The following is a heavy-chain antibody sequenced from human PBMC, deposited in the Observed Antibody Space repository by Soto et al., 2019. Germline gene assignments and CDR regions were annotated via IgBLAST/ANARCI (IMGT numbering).Heavy chain of an antibody. Sequence: LCGGSISSGGYYWSWIRQHPGKGLEWIGYIYYSGSTYYNPSLKSRVTISVDTSKNQFSLKLSSVTAADTAVYYCARENIVAADMDVWGKGTTVTVSS. D-gene: IGHD5-12*01. CDR2: IYYSGST. CDR3: ARENIVAADMDV. J-gene: IGHJ6*03. CDR1: GGSISSGGYY. V-gene: IGHV4-31*02.